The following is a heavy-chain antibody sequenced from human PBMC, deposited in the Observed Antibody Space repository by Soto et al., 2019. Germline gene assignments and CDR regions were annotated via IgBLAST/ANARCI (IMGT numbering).Heavy chain of an antibody. J-gene: IGHJ4*02. D-gene: IGHD3-10*01. CDR1: GYTFTSYA. Sequence: QVQLVQSGAEVKKPGASVKVSCKASGYTFTSYAMHWVGQAPGQRLEWMGWINAGNGNTKYSQKCQGRVTITRDTSASTAYMELSSLRSEDTAVYYCARGVGQFDYWGQGTLVTVTS. V-gene: IGHV1-3*01. CDR3: ARGVGQFDY. CDR2: INAGNGNT.